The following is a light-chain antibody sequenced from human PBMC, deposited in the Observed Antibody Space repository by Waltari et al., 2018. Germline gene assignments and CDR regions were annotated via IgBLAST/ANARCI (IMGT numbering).Light chain of an antibody. CDR2: DAS. CDR3: QQRNNWPPIT. Sequence: EIVLTQSPATLSLSPGERATLSCRASQSVSSDIAWYQHNPGQAPRLLIFDASNRAGGVPARFTGSGSGTDFTLTISSLEPEDFAVYYCQQRNNWPPITFGQGTRLEIK. CDR1: QSVSSD. J-gene: IGKJ5*01. V-gene: IGKV3-11*01.